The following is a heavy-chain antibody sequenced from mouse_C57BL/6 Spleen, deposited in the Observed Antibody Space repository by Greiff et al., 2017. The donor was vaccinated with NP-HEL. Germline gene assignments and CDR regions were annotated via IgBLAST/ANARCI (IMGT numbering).Heavy chain of an antibody. V-gene: IGHV2-9*01. J-gene: IGHJ2*01. CDR3: AKRAYGNYGYFYY. CDR2: IWGGGST. Sequence: VMLVESGPGLVAPSQSLSITCTVSGFSLTSYGVDWVRQPPGTGLEWLGVIWGGGSTNYNSALMSRLSISKDNHKSPVFLKMNSLQTDDTAMYYCAKRAYGNYGYFYYWGQGTTLTVSS. D-gene: IGHD2-1*01. CDR1: GFSLTSYG.